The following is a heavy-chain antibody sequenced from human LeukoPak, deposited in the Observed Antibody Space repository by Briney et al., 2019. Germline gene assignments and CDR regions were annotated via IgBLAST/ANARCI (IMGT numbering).Heavy chain of an antibody. CDR1: GYTFTSYY. J-gene: IGHJ4*02. CDR3: ARSPSPIVATMSNFDY. Sequence: ASVKVSCKASGYTFTSYYMHWVRQAPGQGLEWMGIINPSGGSTSYAQKFQGRVTMTRDTSTSTVYMELSSLRSEDTAVYYCARSPSPIVATMSNFDYWGQGTLVTVSS. CDR2: INPSGGST. V-gene: IGHV1-46*01. D-gene: IGHD5-12*01.